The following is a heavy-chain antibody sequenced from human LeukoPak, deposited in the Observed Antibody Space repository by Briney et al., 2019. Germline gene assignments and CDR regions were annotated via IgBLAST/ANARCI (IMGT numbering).Heavy chain of an antibody. CDR3: AKRGVVIRGGIIIGFHKEAYDFDC. J-gene: IGHJ4*02. Sequence: GGSLRLSCAVSGITFSNYGMSWIRQAPGKGLEWVSGISERGGSTYYADSVKGRFIISTDKSKNPLYLQMNSVRAEDTAVYFWAKRGVVIRGGIIIGFHKEAYDFDCRGQGILVTVSS. V-gene: IGHV3-23*01. D-gene: IGHD3-10*01. CDR1: GITFSNYG. CDR2: ISERGGST.